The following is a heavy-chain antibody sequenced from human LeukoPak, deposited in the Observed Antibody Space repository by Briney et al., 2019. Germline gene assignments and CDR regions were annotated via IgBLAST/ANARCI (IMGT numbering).Heavy chain of an antibody. J-gene: IGHJ4*02. CDR3: AREPIVATTSADY. D-gene: IGHD5-12*01. V-gene: IGHV4-39*07. CDR1: GGSISSSSYY. Sequence: PSETLSLTCTVSGGSISSSSYYWGWIRQPPGKGLEWIGSIYYSGSTYYNPSLKSRVTISVDTSKNQFSLKLSSVSAADTAVYYCAREPIVATTSADYWGQGTLVTVSS. CDR2: IYYSGST.